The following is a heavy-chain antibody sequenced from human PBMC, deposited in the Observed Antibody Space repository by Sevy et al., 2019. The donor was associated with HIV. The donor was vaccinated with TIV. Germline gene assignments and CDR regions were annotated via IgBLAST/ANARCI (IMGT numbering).Heavy chain of an antibody. CDR3: AREGCTKPHDY. CDR1: GFDFSIYS. CDR2: LSFGCGKI. V-gene: IGHV3-23*01. J-gene: IGHJ4*02. D-gene: IGHD2-8*01. Sequence: GGSLRLSCAASGFDFSIYSMSWVRQAPGKGLEWVSTLSFGCGKINYADSVKGRFTISRDNSKSSGYLQMNKMRVEDTAVYYCAREGCTKPHDYWGQGTLVTVSS.